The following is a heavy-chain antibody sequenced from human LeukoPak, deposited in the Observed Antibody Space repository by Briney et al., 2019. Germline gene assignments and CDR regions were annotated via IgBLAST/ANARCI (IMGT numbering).Heavy chain of an antibody. J-gene: IGHJ4*02. CDR3: ARVLDTAMVFFDY. CDR2: INHSGST. CDR1: GGSFSGYY. Sequence: PSETLSLTCAVYGGSFSGYYWSWIRQPPGKGLEWIGEINHSGSTNYNPSLKSRVTISVDTSKNQFSLKLSSVTAADTAVYYCARVLDTAMVFFDYWGQGTLVTVSS. D-gene: IGHD5-18*01. V-gene: IGHV4-34*01.